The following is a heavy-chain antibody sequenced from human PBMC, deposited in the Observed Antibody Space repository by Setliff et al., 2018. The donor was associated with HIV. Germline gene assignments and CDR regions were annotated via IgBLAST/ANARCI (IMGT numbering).Heavy chain of an antibody. J-gene: IGHJ4*02. Sequence: SETLSLTCAVYSGSFSGYRWTWIRQPPGKGLEWIGEINHRGSTTYNPSLRSRVTISVDTSKNQFSLKLNSVTAADTAVYSCARGDYYDSTGYEGLDSWGRGTLVTVS. V-gene: IGHV4-34*01. D-gene: IGHD3-22*01. CDR1: SGSFSGYR. CDR3: ARGDYYDSTGYEGLDS. CDR2: INHRGST.